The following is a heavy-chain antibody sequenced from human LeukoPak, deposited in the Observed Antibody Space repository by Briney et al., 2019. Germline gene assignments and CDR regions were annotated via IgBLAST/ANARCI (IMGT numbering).Heavy chain of an antibody. V-gene: IGHV1-2*02. CDR2: INLNDGDT. CDR1: GYTFTDYY. CDR3: ARANFLYCSSSTCLFDY. D-gene: IGHD2-2*01. J-gene: IGHJ4*02. Sequence: ASVKVSCKASGYTFTDYYMHWVRQAPGQGFEWMGWINLNDGDTNYAQKFQGRVTMTRDTSISTAHMEVSRLRSDDTAVYYCARANFLYCSSSTCLFDYWGQGTQVTVSS.